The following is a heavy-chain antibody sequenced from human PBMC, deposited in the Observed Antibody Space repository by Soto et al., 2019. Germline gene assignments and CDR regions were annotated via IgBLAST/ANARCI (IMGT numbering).Heavy chain of an antibody. CDR3: AKATDSGYDSADAFDI. J-gene: IGHJ3*02. Sequence: GGSLRLSCAASGFTFDDYAMHWVRQAPGKGLEWVSGISWNSGSIGYADSVKGRFTISRDNAKNSLYLQMNSRRAEDTALYYCAKATDSGYDSADAFDIWGQGTMVTVSS. D-gene: IGHD5-12*01. CDR1: GFTFDDYA. V-gene: IGHV3-9*01. CDR2: ISWNSGSI.